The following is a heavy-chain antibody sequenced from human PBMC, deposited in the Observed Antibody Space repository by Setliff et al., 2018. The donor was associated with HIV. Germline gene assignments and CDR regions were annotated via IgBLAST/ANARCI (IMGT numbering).Heavy chain of an antibody. CDR3: VRPVREPVD. Sequence: GGSLRLSCAAFGFTLSSYGMSWVRQAPGKGLEWVSTISGRDGRTYYADSVKGRFTISRDNAKNSVYLQMNSLRAEDTAMYYCVRPVREPVDWGRGTLVTAPQ. D-gene: IGHD6-19*01. J-gene: IGHJ4*02. CDR2: ISGRDGRT. V-gene: IGHV3-23*01. CDR1: GFTLSSYG.